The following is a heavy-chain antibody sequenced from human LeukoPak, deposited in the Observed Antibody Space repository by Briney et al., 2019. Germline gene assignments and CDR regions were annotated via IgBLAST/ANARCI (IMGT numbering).Heavy chain of an antibody. V-gene: IGHV3-23*01. D-gene: IGHD7-27*01. CDR3: AKDLGKSDY. CDR1: GFTFSSYA. J-gene: IGHJ4*02. Sequence: GGSLRLSCAASGFTFSSYAMTGVRQAPGKALEWVSAISGSGAGTYYADSVKGRLTIYRDNSKNTLYLQMNSLRAEDTAVYYCAKDLGKSDYWGQGTLVTVSS. CDR2: ISGSGAGT.